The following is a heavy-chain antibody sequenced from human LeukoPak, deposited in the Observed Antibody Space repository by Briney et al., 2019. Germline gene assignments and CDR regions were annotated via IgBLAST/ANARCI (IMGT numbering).Heavy chain of an antibody. J-gene: IGHJ4*02. Sequence: AVTLSCLSSGFTFSYYAFHGVRQAPGREVAGVAVISYDGSDMYYADAVQGRLTISRDNSQNTLYLHINDLRGEDTAVYYCARGGVVTGTTYAFDYWGQGTLVSVSS. CDR2: ISYDGSDM. CDR3: ARGGVVTGTTYAFDY. D-gene: IGHD1-7*01. CDR1: GFTFSYYA. V-gene: IGHV3-30*01.